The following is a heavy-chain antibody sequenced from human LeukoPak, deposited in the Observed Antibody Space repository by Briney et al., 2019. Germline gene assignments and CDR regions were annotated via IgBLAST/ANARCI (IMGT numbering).Heavy chain of an antibody. CDR1: GGSISSSSYY. CDR2: IYYSGST. D-gene: IGHD6-6*01. Sequence: PSETLSLTCTVSGGSISSSSYYWGWIRQPPGKGLEWIGSIYYSGSTYYNPSLKSRVTISVDTSKNQFSLKLSSVTAADTAVYYCATSRSFDYWGRGTLVTVSS. J-gene: IGHJ4*02. CDR3: ATSRSFDY. V-gene: IGHV4-39*01.